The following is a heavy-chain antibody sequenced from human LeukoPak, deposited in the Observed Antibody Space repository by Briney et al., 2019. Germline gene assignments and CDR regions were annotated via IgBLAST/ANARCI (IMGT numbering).Heavy chain of an antibody. D-gene: IGHD1-26*01. Sequence: PSETLSLTCTVSGGSISSYYWNWIRQPPGKGLEWIGYIHYRGSTNYNPALKSRVTISVDTSKNQFSLKLSSVTAADTAVYYCARREWELQFDYWGQGALVTVSS. CDR3: ARREWELQFDY. CDR1: GGSISSYY. CDR2: IHYRGST. V-gene: IGHV4-59*08. J-gene: IGHJ4*01.